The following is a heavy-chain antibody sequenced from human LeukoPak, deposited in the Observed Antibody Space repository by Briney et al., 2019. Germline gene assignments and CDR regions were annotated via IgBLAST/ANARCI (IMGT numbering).Heavy chain of an antibody. CDR2: IYYSGST. CDR1: GGSISSGDYY. V-gene: IGHV4-30-4*01. CDR3: ARARYYDFWSGYSRAFDY. D-gene: IGHD3-3*01. J-gene: IGHJ4*02. Sequence: SETLSLTCTVSGGSISSGDYYWSWIRQPPGKGLEWIGYIYYSGSTYYNPSLKSRVTISVDTSKNQFSLKLSSVTAADTAVYYCARARYYDFWSGYSRAFDYWGQGTLVTVSS.